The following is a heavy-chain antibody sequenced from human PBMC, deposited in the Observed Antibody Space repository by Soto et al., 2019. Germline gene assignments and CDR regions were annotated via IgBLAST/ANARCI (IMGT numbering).Heavy chain of an antibody. D-gene: IGHD3-16*01. CDR3: VRPRPSGENYGMDV. Sequence: GGSIRLSFVASGLTVSHHYMASFHQSPEMGLEWVSILYTEGITYYADSVKGRFTISRDSSKNTLFLQMDSLRAEDTAVYYCVRPRPSGENYGMDVCGQGPTVTVSS. CDR2: LYTEGIT. CDR1: GLTVSHHY. J-gene: IGHJ6*02. V-gene: IGHV3-53*01.